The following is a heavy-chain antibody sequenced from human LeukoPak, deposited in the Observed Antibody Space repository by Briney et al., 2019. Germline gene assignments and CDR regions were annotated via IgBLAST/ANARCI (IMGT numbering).Heavy chain of an antibody. CDR2: INPNSGGT. CDR3: ASVKSSTELDY. D-gene: IGHD2-2*01. CDR1: GYTFTAYY. Sequence: GASAKVSCQASGYTFTAYYIHWVRQAPGQGLEWMGWINPNSGGTKYAQKFQGRITMNRDTSISTAYMDLSSLGSDDTAVYYCASVKSSTELDYWGQGTLVTVSS. J-gene: IGHJ4*02. V-gene: IGHV1-2*02.